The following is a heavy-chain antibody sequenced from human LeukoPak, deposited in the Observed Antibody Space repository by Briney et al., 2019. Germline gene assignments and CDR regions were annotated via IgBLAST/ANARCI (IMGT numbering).Heavy chain of an antibody. CDR1: GGSISNSFSY. CDR2: LSYSGNS. CDR3: ARHPITDWYLDS. J-gene: IGHJ4*02. Sequence: SETLSLTCTVSGGSISNSFSYWGWIRQPPGKGLEWIGSLSYSGNSHYNPPLKSRVTISADTSKDHFSLKLTSVTAADTAVYFCARHPITDWYLDSWGQGTLVTVSS. D-gene: IGHD3-9*01. V-gene: IGHV4-39*01.